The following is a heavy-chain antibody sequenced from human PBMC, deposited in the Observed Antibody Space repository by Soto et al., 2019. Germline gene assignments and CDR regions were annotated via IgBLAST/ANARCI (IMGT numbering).Heavy chain of an antibody. J-gene: IGHJ6*03. Sequence: QVQLQESGPGLVKPSETLSLTCTVSGGSISSYYWSWIRQPPGKGLEWIGYIYYSGSTNYNPSLNLRVTIAVNTSKIQFSLKLSSVTAADTAVYYCARRVMGSPASFFNYYDYMDVWGKGTTLTVSS. V-gene: IGHV4-59*08. CDR2: IYYSGST. CDR3: ARRVMGSPASFFNYYDYMDV. D-gene: IGHD6-13*01. CDR1: GGSISSYY.